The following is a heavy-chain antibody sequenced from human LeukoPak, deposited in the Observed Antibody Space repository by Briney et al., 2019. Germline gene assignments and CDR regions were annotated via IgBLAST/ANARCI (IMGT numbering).Heavy chain of an antibody. Sequence: GGSLRLSCTVSGFTVSSNSMSWVRQAPGKGLEWVSFIYSGTIHYSDSVKGRFTISRDNSKNALYLQMNSLKTEDTAVYYCLRRAASGGSGVDHWGQGTLVTVSS. J-gene: IGHJ4*02. CDR2: IYSGTI. V-gene: IGHV3-53*01. D-gene: IGHD3-10*01. CDR3: LRRAASGGSGVDH. CDR1: GFTVSSNS.